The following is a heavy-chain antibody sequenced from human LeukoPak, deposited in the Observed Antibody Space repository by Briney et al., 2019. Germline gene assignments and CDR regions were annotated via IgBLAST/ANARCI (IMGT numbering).Heavy chain of an antibody. J-gene: IGHJ4*02. Sequence: GGSLRLSCAASGFTFSSYSMNWVRQAPGKGLEWVSYISSSSSTIYYADSVKGRFTISRDNAKNSLYLQMNSLRAEDTAVYYCARDRGIAAAGISYWGQGTLVTVSS. V-gene: IGHV3-48*04. CDR1: GFTFSSYS. D-gene: IGHD6-13*01. CDR2: ISSSSSTI. CDR3: ARDRGIAAAGISY.